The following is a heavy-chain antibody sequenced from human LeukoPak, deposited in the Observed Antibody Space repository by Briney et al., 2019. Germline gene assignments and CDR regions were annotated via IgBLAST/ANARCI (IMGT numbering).Heavy chain of an antibody. CDR3: AGHVLVSVGSYYLGY. J-gene: IGHJ4*02. CDR1: GYAVTLIS. D-gene: IGHD3-10*01. Sequence: GASLKVSCKVSGYAVTLISIYWVRPAPGKGFEWRGRVDSKDGATIYAQNFQGRVTVPSDRSTGTTYMELSGLTSEDTALYYCAGHVLVSVGSYYLGYWGQGTLVTVSS. V-gene: IGHV1-24*01. CDR2: VDSKDGAT.